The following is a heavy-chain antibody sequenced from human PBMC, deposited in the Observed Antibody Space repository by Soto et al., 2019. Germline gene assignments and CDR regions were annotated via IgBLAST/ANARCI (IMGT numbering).Heavy chain of an antibody. Sequence: PGGSLRLSCAASGFTFINYAMSWVRQAPWKGLEWVSAVSSTDGSTHYADSVKGRFTISRDNSKNTLYLQMNSLRAEDTAVYYCAKNTLYDSSGYPYYYYGMDVWGQGTTVTVSS. CDR2: VSSTDGST. V-gene: IGHV3-23*01. CDR1: GFTFINYA. CDR3: AKNTLYDSSGYPYYYYGMDV. D-gene: IGHD3-22*01. J-gene: IGHJ6*02.